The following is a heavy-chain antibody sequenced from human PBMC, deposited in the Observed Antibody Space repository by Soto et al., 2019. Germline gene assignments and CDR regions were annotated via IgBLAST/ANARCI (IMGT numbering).Heavy chain of an antibody. J-gene: IGHJ6*03. CDR3: ARAGTYYGFRFNYYYMDV. CDR1: GFTFSSYA. D-gene: IGHD3-3*01. CDR2: ISSNGGST. V-gene: IGHV3-64*01. Sequence: GGSLRLSCAASGFTFSSYAMHWVRQAPGKGLEYVSAISSNGGSTYYANSVKSRFTISRDNSKNTLYLQMGSLRAEDMAVYYCARAGTYYGFRFNYYYMDVWGKGTTVTVSS.